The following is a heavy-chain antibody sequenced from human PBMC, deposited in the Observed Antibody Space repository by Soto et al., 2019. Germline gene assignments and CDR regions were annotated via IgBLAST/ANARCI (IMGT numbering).Heavy chain of an antibody. D-gene: IGHD6-6*01. CDR3: AHRRPYSNSPEYFFDY. Sequence: QITLKESGPTLVKPTQTLTLTCTFSGLSLSTSGLDVAWIRQPPGKALEWLALLYWDDDKRYSPSLKNRLAITKGPSKNQVVLTLTNMDPLDTATYYCAHRRPYSNSPEYFFDYWGQGTLVTVSS. CDR2: LYWDDDK. J-gene: IGHJ4*02. CDR1: GLSLSTSGLD. V-gene: IGHV2-5*02.